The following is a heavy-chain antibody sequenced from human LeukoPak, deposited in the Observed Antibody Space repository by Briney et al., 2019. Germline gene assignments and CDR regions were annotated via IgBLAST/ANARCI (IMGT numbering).Heavy chain of an antibody. V-gene: IGHV3-7*03. CDR2: IKQDGSEK. D-gene: IGHD2-2*02. CDR3: ARDILLPTSRYTCRQFYGMDV. J-gene: IGHJ6*04. Sequence: GGSLRLSCAASGFTFSSYWMSWVRQAPGKGLEWVANIKQDGSEKYYVDSVKGRFTISRDNAKNSLYLQMNSLRAEDTAVYYCARDILLPTSRYTCRQFYGMDVWGKGTTVTVSS. CDR1: GFTFSSYW.